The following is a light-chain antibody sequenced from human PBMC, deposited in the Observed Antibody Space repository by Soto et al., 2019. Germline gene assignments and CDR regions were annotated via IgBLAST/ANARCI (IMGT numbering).Light chain of an antibody. CDR2: AAS. Sequence: IQMTQSPSSLSASVGYRCTITCRASQSISSYLTWYQQKXGKAPKVLMYAASSLQSGVPSGFSGTGSGTDVTLAIGSLQPADLEMDYCLQRYTTPWTGGQGTKVDIK. J-gene: IGKJ1*01. CDR1: QSISSY. V-gene: IGKV1-39*01. CDR3: LQRYTTPWT.